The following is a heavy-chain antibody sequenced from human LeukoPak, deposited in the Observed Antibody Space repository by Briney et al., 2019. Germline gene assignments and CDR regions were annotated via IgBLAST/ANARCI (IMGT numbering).Heavy chain of an antibody. V-gene: IGHV4-34*01. CDR3: ARGDQRVYSYGYFKKDRDASDI. Sequence: SETLSLTCAVYSGSFSGYYWSWIRQPPGKWLEWIGEINHSGSTNYNPSLKSRVTISVDTSKNQFSLKLSSVTAADTAVYYCARGDQRVYSYGYFKKDRDASDIWGQGTMVTASS. CDR1: SGSFSGYY. J-gene: IGHJ3*02. D-gene: IGHD5-18*01. CDR2: INHSGST.